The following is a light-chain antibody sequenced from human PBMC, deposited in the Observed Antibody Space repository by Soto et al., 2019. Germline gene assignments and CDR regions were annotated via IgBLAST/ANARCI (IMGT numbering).Light chain of an antibody. V-gene: IGKV3-11*01. CDR1: QTVGRY. CDR2: DAS. CDR3: QQRLHWPIT. Sequence: EIVLTQSPATLSLSPGDRVTLSCRASQTVGRYLSWYQHSPGQGPRLLVYDASNRASGIRARFSGSGSETDFTLTISSLEPEDFAVYYCQQRLHWPITFGQGTRLEIK. J-gene: IGKJ5*01.